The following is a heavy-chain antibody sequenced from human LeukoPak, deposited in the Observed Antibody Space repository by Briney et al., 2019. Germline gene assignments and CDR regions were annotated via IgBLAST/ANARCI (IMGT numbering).Heavy chain of an antibody. CDR2: IYYSGST. Sequence: SETLSLTCTVSGGSISSYYWSWIRQPPGKGLEWIGYIYYSGSTNYNPYLKSRVTISVDTSKNQFSLKLSSVTAADTAVYYCARGVLDSSSSDAFDIWGQGTMVTVSS. CDR3: ARGVLDSSSSDAFDI. D-gene: IGHD6-13*01. V-gene: IGHV4-59*12. CDR1: GGSISSYY. J-gene: IGHJ3*02.